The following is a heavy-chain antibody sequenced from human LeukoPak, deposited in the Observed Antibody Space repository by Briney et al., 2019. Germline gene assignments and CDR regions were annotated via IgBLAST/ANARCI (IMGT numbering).Heavy chain of an antibody. V-gene: IGHV1-69*13. D-gene: IGHD6-6*01. CDR3: ARAHSISSSFRAFDI. Sequence: GASVTVSCKASGYTFTSYGISWVRQAPGQGLEWMGWIIPIFGTANYAQKFQGRVTITADESTSTAYMELSSLRSEDTAVYYCARAHSISSSFRAFDIWGQGTMVTVSS. CDR2: IIPIFGTA. J-gene: IGHJ3*02. CDR1: GYTFTSYG.